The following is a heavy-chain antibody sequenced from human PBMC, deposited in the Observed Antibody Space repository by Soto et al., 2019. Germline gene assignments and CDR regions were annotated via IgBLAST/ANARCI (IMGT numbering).Heavy chain of an antibody. Sequence: PGGSLRLSCAASGFTFSDYYMTWIRQAPGKGLEWLAYISRDGNAIFYADSVNGRFTISRDNAKNSLFLQMDDLRVEDTGMFFCARGAEMSTLTKWFDPWGQGTLVIVSS. V-gene: IGHV3-11*01. J-gene: IGHJ5*02. CDR1: GFTFSDYY. CDR2: ISRDGNAI. D-gene: IGHD1-1*01. CDR3: ARGAEMSTLTKWFDP.